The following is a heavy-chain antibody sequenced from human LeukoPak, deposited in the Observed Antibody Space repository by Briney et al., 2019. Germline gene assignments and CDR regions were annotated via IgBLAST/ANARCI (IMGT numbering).Heavy chain of an antibody. D-gene: IGHD2-2*01. J-gene: IGHJ3*01. CDR1: GGSISSSNYY. CDR3: ARSYCSSTSCFAVGAFDL. V-gene: IGHV4-39*01. Sequence: SETLSLTCTVSGGSISSSNYYWGWIRQPPGKGLEWIASIYYSGSTYYNPSLKSRVTISVDTSKNQFSLKLNSVTAADSAVYYCARSYCSSTSCFAVGAFDLWGQGTTVTVSS. CDR2: IYYSGST.